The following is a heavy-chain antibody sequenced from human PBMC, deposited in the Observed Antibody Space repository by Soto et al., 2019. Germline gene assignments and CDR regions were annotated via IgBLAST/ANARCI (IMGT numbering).Heavy chain of an antibody. D-gene: IGHD2-21*01. CDR2: IYYSGST. J-gene: IGHJ6*02. CDR3: AASCVGCGGFNYYGMDV. CDR1: GGSISSRGYY. V-gene: IGHV4-31*03. Sequence: SETLSLTCTVSGGSISSRGYYWSWIRQHPGKGLEWIGYIYYSGSTYYNPSLKSRVTISVDTSKNQFSLKLSSVTAADTAVYYCAASCVGCGGFNYYGMDVWGQGTTVTVSS.